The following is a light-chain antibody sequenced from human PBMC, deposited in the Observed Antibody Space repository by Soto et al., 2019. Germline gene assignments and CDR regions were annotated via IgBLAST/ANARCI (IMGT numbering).Light chain of an antibody. V-gene: IGLV2-14*01. Sequence: QSALTQPASVSGSPGQSITISCTGTSSDVGAYNYVSWYQQHPGKAPKLMIFEVSNRPSGVSDRFSGSKSGNTASLTISGLQAEDEADYYCSSHTSSTTWVFGGGTKVTVL. J-gene: IGLJ3*02. CDR3: SSHTSSTTWV. CDR2: EVS. CDR1: SSDVGAYNY.